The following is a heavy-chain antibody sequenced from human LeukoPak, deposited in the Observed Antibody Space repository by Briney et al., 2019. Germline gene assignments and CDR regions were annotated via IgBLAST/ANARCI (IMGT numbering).Heavy chain of an antibody. J-gene: IGHJ1*01. V-gene: IGHV1-69*13. CDR2: IIPIFGTA. D-gene: IGHD2-15*01. CDR3: ARVRRGCSGGSCYGNFQH. Sequence: ASVKVSCKASGYTFTSYYMHWVRQAPGQGLEWMGGIIPIFGTANYAQKFQGRVTITADESTSTAYMELSSLRSEDTAVYYCARVRRGCSGGSCYGNFQHWGQGTLVTVSS. CDR1: GYTFTSYY.